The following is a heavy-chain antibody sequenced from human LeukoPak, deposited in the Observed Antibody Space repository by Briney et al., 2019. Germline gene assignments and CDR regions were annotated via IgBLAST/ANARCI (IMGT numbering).Heavy chain of an antibody. Sequence: GSLRLSCAASGFTFSSYSMNWVRQAPGKGLEWVSSISSSSSYIYYADSVKGRFTISRDNAKNSLYLQMNSLRAEDTAVYYCARAIRLSSPFDYWGQGTLVTVSS. J-gene: IGHJ4*02. CDR3: ARAIRLSSPFDY. D-gene: IGHD2-2*02. CDR2: ISSSSSYI. CDR1: GFTFSSYS. V-gene: IGHV3-21*01.